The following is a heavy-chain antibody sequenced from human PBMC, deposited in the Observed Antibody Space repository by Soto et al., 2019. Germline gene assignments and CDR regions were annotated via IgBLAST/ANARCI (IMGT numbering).Heavy chain of an antibody. CDR1: GFTFSSYA. CDR2: ISGSGGST. V-gene: IGHV3-23*01. CDR3: XXXXXXXXXXXDAFDI. Sequence: EVQLLESGGGLVQPGGSLRLSCAASGFTFSSYAMSWVRQAPGKGLXWVAAISGSGGSTYYADSVKGRFTIXRDNSXNXXXXXXXXXXXXXXXXXXXXXXXXXXXXXXDAFDIWGQGTMVTVSS. J-gene: IGHJ3*02.